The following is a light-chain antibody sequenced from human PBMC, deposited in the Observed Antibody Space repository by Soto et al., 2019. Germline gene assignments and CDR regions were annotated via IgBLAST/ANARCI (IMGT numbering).Light chain of an antibody. CDR3: CSYAGSSTVI. Sequence: QSALTQPASVSGSPGQSITISCTGTSNDVGGYSHVSWYQQHPDKAPKLIIYQGNERPSGISDRFSGSKSGNTASLTISGLRAEDEADYYCCSYAGSSTVIFGGGTKLTVL. CDR1: SNDVGGYSH. J-gene: IGLJ2*01. CDR2: QGN. V-gene: IGLV2-23*01.